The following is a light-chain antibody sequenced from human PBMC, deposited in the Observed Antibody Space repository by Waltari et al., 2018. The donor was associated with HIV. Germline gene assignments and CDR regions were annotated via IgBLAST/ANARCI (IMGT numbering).Light chain of an antibody. Sequence: DIQMTQSPSSLSASVGDRVTITRRASQDIANSLAWYQHNPGKAPKVLLFAASRLQSVVPSRFSGSGSGTDYTLTISNLQPEDFASYYCQHYYTTPLTFGQGTRLEIK. CDR2: AAS. CDR1: QDIANS. V-gene: IGKV1-NL1*01. CDR3: QHYYTTPLT. J-gene: IGKJ5*01.